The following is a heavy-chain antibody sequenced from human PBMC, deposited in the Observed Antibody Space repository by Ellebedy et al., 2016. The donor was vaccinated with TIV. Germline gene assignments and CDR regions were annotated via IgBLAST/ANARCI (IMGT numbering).Heavy chain of an antibody. CDR2: IWFDGSKE. V-gene: IGHV3-33*01. CDR1: GFTFGRYG. J-gene: IGHJ4*02. D-gene: IGHD3-9*01. Sequence: GESLKISCAASGFTFGRYGMHWVRQAPGKGLEWVAVIWFDGSKEFYADSVKGRFTISRDNSKNTLYLQLNSLRVEDTAVYYCVRDPTIGQVVSFDYWGQGTLVTVSS. CDR3: VRDPTIGQVVSFDY.